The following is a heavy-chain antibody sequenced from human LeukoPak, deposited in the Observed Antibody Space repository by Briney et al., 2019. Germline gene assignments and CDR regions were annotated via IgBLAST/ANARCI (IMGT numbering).Heavy chain of an antibody. J-gene: IGHJ4*02. Sequence: GASVKVSCKASGHTFTGYYMHWVRQAPGQGLEWLGWINPNSGVTNYAQKSQGRITMTRDTSITTVYMELSSLTSDDTAVYYCGSGQWLVGVFYWGQGTLVTVSS. CDR1: GHTFTGYY. CDR2: INPNSGVT. V-gene: IGHV1-2*02. CDR3: GSGQWLVGVFY. D-gene: IGHD6-19*01.